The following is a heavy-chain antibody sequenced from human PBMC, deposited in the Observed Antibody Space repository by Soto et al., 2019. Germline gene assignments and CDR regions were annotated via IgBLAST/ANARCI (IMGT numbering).Heavy chain of an antibody. V-gene: IGHV3-21*01. Sequence: EVQLVESGGGLVKPGGSLRLSCAASGFTFSSYSMNWVRQAPGKGLEWVSSISSSSSYIYYADSVKGRFTISRDNAKNSPYLQMNSLRAEDPALYYLARDYGGSCWSNDHRGQGTLVTVSS. D-gene: IGHD6-19*01. CDR2: ISSSSSYI. CDR3: ARDYGGSCWSNDH. J-gene: IGHJ4*02. CDR1: GFTFSSYS.